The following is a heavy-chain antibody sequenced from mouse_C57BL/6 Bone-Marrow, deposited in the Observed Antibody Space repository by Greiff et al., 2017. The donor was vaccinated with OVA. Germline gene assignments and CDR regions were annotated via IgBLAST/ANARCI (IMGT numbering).Heavy chain of an antibody. D-gene: IGHD2-4*01. Sequence: VQLVESGPELVKPGASVKISCKASGYAFSSSWMNWVKQRPGKGLEWIGRIYPGDGDTNYNGKFKGKATLTADKSSSTAYMQLSSLTSEDSAVYFCAPYDYDEAWFAYWGQGTLVTVSA. CDR3: APYDYDEAWFAY. CDR2: IYPGDGDT. V-gene: IGHV1-82*01. J-gene: IGHJ3*01. CDR1: GYAFSSSW.